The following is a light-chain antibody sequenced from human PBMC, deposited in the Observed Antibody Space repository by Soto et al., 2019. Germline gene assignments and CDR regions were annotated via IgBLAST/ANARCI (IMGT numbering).Light chain of an antibody. J-gene: IGLJ1*01. CDR2: DVS. V-gene: IGLV2-14*01. Sequence: QSALTQPASVSGSPGQSITISCTGTSSDVGGYNYVSWYQQHPGKAPKLMISDVSNRPSGVSNRSSGSKSGNTASLTISGLQTEDEADYYCSSYTTSSTDVFGTGTKLTVL. CDR3: SSYTTSSTDV. CDR1: SSDVGGYNY.